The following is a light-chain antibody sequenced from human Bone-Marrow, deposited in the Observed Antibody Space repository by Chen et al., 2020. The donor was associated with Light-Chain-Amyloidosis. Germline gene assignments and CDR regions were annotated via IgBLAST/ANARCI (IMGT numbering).Light chain of an antibody. J-gene: IGKJ4*01. Sequence: EIVLTQSPGTLSLSPGEGANLSCRASQTISSNYLTWYQQKFGQAPRLLIYGSSSRATGIPDRFTGSGYGTDFTITINRLEPEDFAMYYCQQYGTSPLTFGGGTKVEIK. CDR1: QTISSNY. V-gene: IGKV3-20*01. CDR2: GSS. CDR3: QQYGTSPLT.